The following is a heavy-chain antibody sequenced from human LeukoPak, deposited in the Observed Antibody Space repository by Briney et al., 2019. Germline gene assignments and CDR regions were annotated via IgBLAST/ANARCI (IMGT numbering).Heavy chain of an antibody. CDR1: GFTLYCYE. J-gene: IGHJ3*02. V-gene: IGHV3-48*03. Sequence: GGSLRLSCAASGFTLYCYEMNWVRQAPGKGLGWVSFISSSGNTIYYADSVKGRFIISRDNAKNSLYLQMNSLRTEDTAVYYCARERPGEDTFDIWGQGTMVTVSS. D-gene: IGHD7-27*01. CDR3: ARERPGEDTFDI. CDR2: ISSSGNTI.